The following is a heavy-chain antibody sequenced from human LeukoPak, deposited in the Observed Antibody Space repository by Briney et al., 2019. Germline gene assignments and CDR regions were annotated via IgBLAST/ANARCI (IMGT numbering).Heavy chain of an antibody. CDR1: GGTFSSYA. D-gene: IGHD3-10*01. J-gene: IGHJ3*02. Sequence: SVKVSCKASGGTFSSYAISWVRQAPGQGLEWMGGIIPIFGTANYAQKFQGRVTITADESTSTAYMELSSLRSEDTAVYYCARSFLWSGELFAAFDIWGQGTMVTVSS. CDR3: ARSFLWSGELFAAFDI. CDR2: IIPIFGTA. V-gene: IGHV1-69*13.